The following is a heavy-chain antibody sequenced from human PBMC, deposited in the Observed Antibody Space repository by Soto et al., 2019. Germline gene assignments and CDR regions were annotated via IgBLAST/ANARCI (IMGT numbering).Heavy chain of an antibody. CDR1: GGSISSSSYY. J-gene: IGHJ4*02. Sequence: QLQLQESGPGLVKPSETLSLTCTVSGGSISSSSYYWGWIRQPPGKGLEWIGSIYYSGSTYYNPSLKSRVTISVDTSKNQCSLKLSSVTAADTAVYYCARRNIVVVPAAILDYFDYWGQGTLVTVCS. CDR2: IYYSGST. D-gene: IGHD2-2*01. V-gene: IGHV4-39*01. CDR3: ARRNIVVVPAAILDYFDY.